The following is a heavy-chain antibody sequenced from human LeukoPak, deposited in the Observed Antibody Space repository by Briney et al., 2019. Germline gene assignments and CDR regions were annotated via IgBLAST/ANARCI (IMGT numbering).Heavy chain of an antibody. V-gene: IGHV3-9*01. J-gene: IGHJ6*02. CDR2: ISCYSGNL. CDR1: GFTFDDHA. CDR3: ARDVWRRAFYYAMDV. Sequence: GGSLRLSCVASGFTFDDHAMHWVRQAPGKGLEWVSSISCYSGNLGYADSVKGRFSISRDNAKNTLYLEMNSLRTDDTALYFCARDVWRRAFYYAMDVWGQGTTVAVSS. D-gene: IGHD2-21*01.